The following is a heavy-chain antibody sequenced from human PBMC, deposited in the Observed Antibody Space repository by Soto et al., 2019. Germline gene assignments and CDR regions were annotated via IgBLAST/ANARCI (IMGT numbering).Heavy chain of an antibody. V-gene: IGHV4-59*08. D-gene: IGHD6-19*01. J-gene: IGHJ4*02. CDR1: GGSISSYY. CDR2: IYYSGST. Sequence: SETLSLTCTVSGGSISSYYWSWIRQPPGKGLEWIGYIYYSGSTNYNPSLKSRVTISVDTSKNQFSLKLSSVTAADTAVYYCARLNSSGFDYWGQGTLVTVSS. CDR3: ARLNSSGFDY.